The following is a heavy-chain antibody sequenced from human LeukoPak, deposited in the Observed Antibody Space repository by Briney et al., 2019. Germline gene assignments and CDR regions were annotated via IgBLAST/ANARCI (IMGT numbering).Heavy chain of an antibody. CDR3: ARHPVTSLFDY. CDR1: GGSFSSSTYY. CDR2: IYYSGST. V-gene: IGHV4-39*01. Sequence: SETLSLTCTVSGGSFSSSTYYWGWIRQPPGKGLDWIGSIYYSGSTYYNPSLKSRVTISVDTSKNQFSLKLSSVTAADTAVYYCARHPVTSLFDYWGQGTLVTVSS. D-gene: IGHD4-17*01. J-gene: IGHJ4*02.